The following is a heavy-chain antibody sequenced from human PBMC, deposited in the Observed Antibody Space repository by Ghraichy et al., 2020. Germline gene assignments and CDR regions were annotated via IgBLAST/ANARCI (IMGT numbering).Heavy chain of an antibody. CDR3: ARVANGESRYYYGSGNYFDY. Sequence: GESLNISCAASGFTFSSYWMHWVRQAPGKGLVWVSRINSDGSSTSYADSVKGRFTISRDNAKNTLYLQMNSLRAEDTAVYYCARVANGESRYYYGSGNYFDYWGQGTLVTVSS. J-gene: IGHJ4*02. V-gene: IGHV3-74*01. CDR1: GFTFSSYW. CDR2: INSDGSST. D-gene: IGHD3-10*01.